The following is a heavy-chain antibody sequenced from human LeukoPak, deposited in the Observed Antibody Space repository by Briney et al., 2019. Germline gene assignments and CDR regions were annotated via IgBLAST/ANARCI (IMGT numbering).Heavy chain of an antibody. CDR1: GGSFSGYY. J-gene: IGHJ5*02. V-gene: IGHV4-34*01. D-gene: IGHD2-15*01. CDR3: ASRYCSGGSCYSNWFDP. CDR2: IDHSGST. Sequence: NTSETLSLTCAVYGGSFSGYYWSWIRQPPGKGLEWIGEIDHSGSTNYNPSLKSRITISVDTSKNQFSLKLSSVTAADTAVYYCASRYCSGGSCYSNWFDPWGQGTLVTVSS.